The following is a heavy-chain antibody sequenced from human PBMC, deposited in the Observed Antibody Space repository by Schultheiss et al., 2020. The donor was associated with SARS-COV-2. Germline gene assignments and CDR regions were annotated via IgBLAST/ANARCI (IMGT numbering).Heavy chain of an antibody. CDR3: ARVMVVGATTFDAFDI. CDR2: INSDGSST. V-gene: IGHV3-74*01. D-gene: IGHD1-26*01. CDR1: GFTFSSYW. J-gene: IGHJ3*02. Sequence: GGSLRLSCAASGFTFSSYWMHWVRQAPGKGLVWVSRINSDGSSTSYADSVKGRFTISRDNAKNTLYLQMNSLRAEDTAVYYCARVMVVGATTFDAFDIWGQGTMVTVSS.